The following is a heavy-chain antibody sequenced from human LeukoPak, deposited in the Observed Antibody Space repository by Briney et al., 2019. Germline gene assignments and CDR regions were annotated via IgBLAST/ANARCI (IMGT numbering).Heavy chain of an antibody. CDR2: IKSKADGGTT. D-gene: IGHD6-19*01. J-gene: IGHJ4*02. Sequence: GGSLRLSCAASGFPFSNAWMSWVRQAPGKGREWVGRIKSKADGGTTDYAAPVKGRFTISRDDSKNTLYLQMNSLKTEDTAVYYCTTGPSVAGEYYFDYWGQGTLGTVSS. CDR3: TTGPSVAGEYYFDY. CDR1: GFPFSNAW. V-gene: IGHV3-15*01.